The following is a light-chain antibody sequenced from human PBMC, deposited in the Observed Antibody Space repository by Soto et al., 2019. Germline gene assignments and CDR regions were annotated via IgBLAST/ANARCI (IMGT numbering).Light chain of an antibody. V-gene: IGKV1-5*03. Sequence: DIEMTQSPSTLSASVGYRVTITCRASQSISSWLAWYQQTPGNAPKLPIYKASSLASGVPSRFSGSGSGTDFTLTISSLQPDDFAPHYCQQPGTFGQGTTVDIK. J-gene: IGKJ1*01. CDR1: QSISSW. CDR3: QQPGT. CDR2: KAS.